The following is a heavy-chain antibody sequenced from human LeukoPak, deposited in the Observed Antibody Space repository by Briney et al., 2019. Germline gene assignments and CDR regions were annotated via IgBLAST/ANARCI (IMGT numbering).Heavy chain of an antibody. V-gene: IGHV4-4*07. CDR3: ARGRDTAMVSWFDP. D-gene: IGHD5-18*01. Sequence: SETLSLTCTVSGGSISRYYWSWIRQPAGKGLEWIGSIYHSGSTYYNPSLKSRVTISVDTSKNQFSLKLSSVTAADTAVYYCARGRDTAMVSWFDPWGQGTLVTVSS. CDR2: IYHSGST. CDR1: GGSISRYY. J-gene: IGHJ5*02.